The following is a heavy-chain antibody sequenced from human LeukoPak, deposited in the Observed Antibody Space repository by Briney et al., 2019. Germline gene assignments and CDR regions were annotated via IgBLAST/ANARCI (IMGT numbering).Heavy chain of an antibody. CDR3: ARLFYYDSSGYYLDY. D-gene: IGHD3-22*01. CDR1: GFTVSSNY. J-gene: IGHJ4*02. V-gene: IGHV3-66*01. Sequence: PGGSLRLSCAASGFTVSSNYMSWVRQAPGKGPEWVSVIYSGGSTYYADSVKGRFTISRDNSKNTLYLQMNSLRAEDTAVYYCARLFYYDSSGYYLDYWGQGTLVTVSS. CDR2: IYSGGST.